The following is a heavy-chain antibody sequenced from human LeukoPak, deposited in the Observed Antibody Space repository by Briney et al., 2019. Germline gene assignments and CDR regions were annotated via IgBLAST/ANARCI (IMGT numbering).Heavy chain of an antibody. Sequence: ASVKVSCKASGYTFTSYGISWVRQAPGQGLEWMGWISAYNGNTNYAQKLQGRVTMTTDTSTSTAYMELRSLRSDDTAVYYCARDGYDFWSGYYRYYYYYMDVWGKGTTVTISS. CDR3: ARDGYDFWSGYYRYYYYYMDV. J-gene: IGHJ6*03. V-gene: IGHV1-18*01. CDR1: GYTFTSYG. D-gene: IGHD3-3*01. CDR2: ISAYNGNT.